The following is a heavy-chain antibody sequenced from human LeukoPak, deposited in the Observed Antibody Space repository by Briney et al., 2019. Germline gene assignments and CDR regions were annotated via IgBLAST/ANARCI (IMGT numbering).Heavy chain of an antibody. CDR3: ARDLTTSIAVAGTPFWYFDL. Sequence: SETLSLTCTVSGGSISSGSYYWSWIRQPAGKGLEWIGRIYTSGSTNYNPSLKSRVTMSVDTSKNQFSLKLSSVTAADTAVYYCARDLTTSIAVAGTPFWYFDLWGRGTLVTVSS. J-gene: IGHJ2*01. V-gene: IGHV4-61*02. CDR2: IYTSGST. CDR1: GGSISSGSYY. D-gene: IGHD6-19*01.